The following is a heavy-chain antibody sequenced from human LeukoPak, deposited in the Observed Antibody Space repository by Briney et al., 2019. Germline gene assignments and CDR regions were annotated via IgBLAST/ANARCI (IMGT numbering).Heavy chain of an antibody. Sequence: ASVKVSCKASRGTFSSYAISWVRQAPGQGLEWMGGIIPIFGTANYAQKFQGRVTITADESTSTAYMELSSLRSEDAAVYYCARAEYDFWSGYFDYWGQGTLVTVSS. D-gene: IGHD3-3*01. V-gene: IGHV1-69*13. CDR1: RGTFSSYA. J-gene: IGHJ4*02. CDR3: ARAEYDFWSGYFDY. CDR2: IIPIFGTA.